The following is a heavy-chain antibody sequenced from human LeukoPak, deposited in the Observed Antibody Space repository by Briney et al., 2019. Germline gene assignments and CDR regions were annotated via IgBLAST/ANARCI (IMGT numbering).Heavy chain of an antibody. CDR3: ARDSVTPLTVTDPFDY. V-gene: IGHV3-21*01. D-gene: IGHD4-17*01. Sequence: GGSLRLSCAASGFTFSSYSMNWVRQAPGKGLEWVSSISSSSSYIYYADSVKGRFTISRDNAKNSLYLQMNCLRAEDTAVYYCARDSVTPLTVTDPFDYWGQGTLVTVSS. CDR2: ISSSSSYI. CDR1: GFTFSSYS. J-gene: IGHJ4*02.